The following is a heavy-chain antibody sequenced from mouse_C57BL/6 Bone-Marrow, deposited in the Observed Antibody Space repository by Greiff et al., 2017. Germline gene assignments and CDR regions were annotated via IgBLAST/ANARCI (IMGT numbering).Heavy chain of an antibody. D-gene: IGHD1-1*01. Sequence: QVTLKVSGPGILQPSQTLSLTCTFSGFSLSTFGMGVGWIRQPSGKGLEWLAHIWWDDDKYYNPALKSRLTISKDTSKNQVFLKIANVDTADTATYYCARRDYGSSYWYFDVWGTGTTVTVSS. V-gene: IGHV8-8*01. CDR3: ARRDYGSSYWYFDV. J-gene: IGHJ1*03. CDR2: IWWDDDK. CDR1: GFSLSTFGMG.